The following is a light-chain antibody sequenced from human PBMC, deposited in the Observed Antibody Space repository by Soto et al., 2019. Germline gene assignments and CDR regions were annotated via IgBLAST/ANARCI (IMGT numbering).Light chain of an antibody. CDR3: QQSYSTSIT. Sequence: IQMTQSPSSLSASVGDRVTITCRASQSISGFLTWYQQLPGKAPKRLIFAASGLQSGVPSRFSGSGSGTDFTLTIISLQPEDFATYYCQQSYSTSITFGQGTRLEIK. CDR2: AAS. V-gene: IGKV1-39*01. CDR1: QSISGF. J-gene: IGKJ5*01.